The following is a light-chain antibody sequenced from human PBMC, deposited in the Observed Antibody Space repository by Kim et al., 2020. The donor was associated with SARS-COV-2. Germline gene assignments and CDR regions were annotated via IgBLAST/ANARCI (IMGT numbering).Light chain of an antibody. CDR1: KLGDKY. CDR2: QDS. CDR3: QAWVGGVV. V-gene: IGLV3-1*01. Sequence: SYELTQPPSVSVSPGQTASITCSGDKLGDKYACWYQQKPGQSPVLVIYQDSKRPSGIPERFSGSNSGNTATLTISGTQAMDEADYYCQAWVGGVVFGGGTQLTVL. J-gene: IGLJ2*01.